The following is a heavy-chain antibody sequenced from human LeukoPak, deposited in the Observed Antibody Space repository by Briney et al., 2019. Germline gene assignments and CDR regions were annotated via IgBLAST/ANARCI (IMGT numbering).Heavy chain of an antibody. CDR1: GFTFSSYA. CDR2: ISGSGGST. J-gene: IGHJ4*02. V-gene: IGHV3-23*01. Sequence: PGGSLRLSCAASGFTFSSYAMSWVRQAPGKGLEWVSAISGSGGSTYYADSVKGRFTISRDNSKNTLYLQMNSLRAEDTAVYYCAKLDEDRVVGATQGYWGQGTLVTVSS. D-gene: IGHD1-26*01. CDR3: AKLDEDRVVGATQGY.